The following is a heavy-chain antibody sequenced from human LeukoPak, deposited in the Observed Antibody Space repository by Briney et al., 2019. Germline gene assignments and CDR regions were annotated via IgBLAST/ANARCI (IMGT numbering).Heavy chain of an antibody. CDR3: ARRALYSYATFDY. Sequence: PSETLSLTCTVSGGSISSGGYYWSWIRQPPGKGLEWIGYIYHSGSTYYNPSLKSRVTISVDRSKNQFSLKLSSVTAADTAVYYCARRALYSYATFDYWGQGTLVTVSS. J-gene: IGHJ4*02. D-gene: IGHD5-18*01. CDR2: IYHSGST. V-gene: IGHV4-30-2*01. CDR1: GGSISSGGYY.